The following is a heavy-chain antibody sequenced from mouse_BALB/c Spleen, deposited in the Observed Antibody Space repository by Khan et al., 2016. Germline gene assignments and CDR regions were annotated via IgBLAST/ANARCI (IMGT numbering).Heavy chain of an antibody. Sequence: VQLKQPGAELVRPGALVKLSCKASGFNIKDYYLHWVKQRPEQGLEWVGWIDPENGDTIYDPKFQGKASMTADTSSNTAYLQLSSLTSEDTAVYYCSGEISYHTSRGFAYWGQGTLVTVSA. CDR2: IDPENGDT. CDR3: SGEISYHTSRGFAY. CDR1: GFNIKDYY. J-gene: IGHJ3*01. V-gene: IGHV14-1*02. D-gene: IGHD2-12*01.